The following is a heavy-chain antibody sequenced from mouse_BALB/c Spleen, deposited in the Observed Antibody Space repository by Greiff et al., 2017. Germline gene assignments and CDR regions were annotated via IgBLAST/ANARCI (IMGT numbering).Heavy chain of an antibody. Sequence: EVMLVESGGGLVQPGGSRKLSCAASGFTFSSFGMHWVRQAPEKGLGWVAYISSGSSTIYYADTVKGRFTISRDNPKNTLFLQMTSLRSEDTAMYYCARRGYDAYAMDYWGQGTSVTVSA. V-gene: IGHV5-17*02. CDR1: GFTFSSFG. D-gene: IGHD2-3*01. J-gene: IGHJ4*01. CDR2: ISSGSSTI. CDR3: ARRGYDAYAMDY.